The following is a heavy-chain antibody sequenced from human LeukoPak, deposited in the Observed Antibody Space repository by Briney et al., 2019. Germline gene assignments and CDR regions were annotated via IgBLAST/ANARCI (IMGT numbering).Heavy chain of an antibody. D-gene: IGHD6-6*01. Sequence: PGGSLRLSCAASGFTFSSYWMHWVRQAPGKGLVWVSRISTDGSSTYSADSVKGRFTISRDNAKNTLYLQMNSLRAEDTAVYYCVREYSSSSGRAFDIWGQGTMVTVSP. CDR1: GFTFSSYW. J-gene: IGHJ3*02. V-gene: IGHV3-74*01. CDR3: VREYSSSSGRAFDI. CDR2: ISTDGSST.